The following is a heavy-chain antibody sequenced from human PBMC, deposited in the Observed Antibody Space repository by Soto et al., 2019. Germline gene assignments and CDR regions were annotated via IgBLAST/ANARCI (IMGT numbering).Heavy chain of an antibody. CDR3: ARRYGGNFDY. Sequence: SETLSLTCAFSGGSISSSGYSWSWIRQPPGKGLEWIGYIYHSGSTYYNPSLKSRVTISVDTSKNQFSLKLTSVTAADTAVYYCARRYGGNFDYWGQGTLVTVSS. D-gene: IGHD1-26*01. V-gene: IGHV4-30-2*02. CDR2: IYHSGST. J-gene: IGHJ4*02. CDR1: GGSISSSGYS.